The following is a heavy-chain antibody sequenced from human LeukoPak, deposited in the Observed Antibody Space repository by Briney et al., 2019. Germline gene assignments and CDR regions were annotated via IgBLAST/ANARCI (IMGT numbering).Heavy chain of an antibody. CDR2: IAYDGNNK. CDR3: TKGYDSSGYYSPIAY. Sequence: PGSPLRLSCAASGFNFSSYAMNWVRQAPGKGLEWVAVIAYDGNNKYYGDSVKGRFTISRDNSKNTLYLQMNSLTTEDTALYYCTKGYDSSGYYSPIAYWGQGTLVTVSS. J-gene: IGHJ4*02. CDR1: GFNFSSYA. V-gene: IGHV3-30*18. D-gene: IGHD3-22*01.